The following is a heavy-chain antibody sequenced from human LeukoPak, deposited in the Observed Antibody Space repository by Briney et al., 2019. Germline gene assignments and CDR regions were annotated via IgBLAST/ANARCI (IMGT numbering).Heavy chain of an antibody. CDR3: ARGVYYFDY. CDR1: GFTFNTDW. CDR2: IEEDGSEI. Sequence: GGSLRLSCAASGFTFNTDWMSWVRQAPGKGLEWVANIEEDGSEIYYVDSVKGRFTISRDNAKNSLYLQMNSLRAEDTAVYYCARGVYYFDYWGQGTLVTVSS. D-gene: IGHD2/OR15-2a*01. J-gene: IGHJ4*02. V-gene: IGHV3-7*03.